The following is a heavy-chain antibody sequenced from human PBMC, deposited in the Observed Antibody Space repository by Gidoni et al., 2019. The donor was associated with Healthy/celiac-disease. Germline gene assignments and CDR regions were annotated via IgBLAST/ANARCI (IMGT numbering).Heavy chain of an antibody. CDR1: GGSISSGSYY. CDR2: IYTSGST. CDR3: ARGMYYYAY. J-gene: IGHJ4*02. Sequence: QVQLQESGPGLVKPSPTLSLTCTVSGGSISSGSYYWSWIRQPAGKGLEWIGRIYTSGSTNYNPSLKSRVTISVDTSKNQFALKLSSVTAADTAVYYCARGMYYYAYWGQGTLVTVSS. V-gene: IGHV4-61*02. D-gene: IGHD3-10*01.